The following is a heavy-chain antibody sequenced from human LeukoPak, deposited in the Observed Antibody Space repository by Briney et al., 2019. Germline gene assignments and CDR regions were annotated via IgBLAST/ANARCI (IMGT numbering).Heavy chain of an antibody. CDR3: AKTGSLMGRFLDY. Sequence: SETLSLTCTVSGGSISSSSYYWGWLRQPPGKGLEWIGSIYYSGSTYYNPSLKSRVTVSVDTSKNQFSLKLTSVSAADTAMYFCAKTGSLMGRFLDYWGQGIQVIVSS. V-gene: IGHV4-39*07. J-gene: IGHJ4*02. D-gene: IGHD3-10*01. CDR2: IYYSGST. CDR1: GGSISSSSYY.